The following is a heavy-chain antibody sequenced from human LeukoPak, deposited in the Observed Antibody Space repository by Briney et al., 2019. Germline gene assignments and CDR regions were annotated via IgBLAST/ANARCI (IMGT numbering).Heavy chain of an antibody. V-gene: IGHV1-2*02. CDR2: INPNSGGT. J-gene: IGHJ4*02. D-gene: IGHD6-6*01. CDR3: ARGGEYSRSSSTY. Sequence: ASVKVSCKASGYIFTGYYMHWVRQAPGQGLEWMGWINPNSGGTNYAQKFQGRVTVTRDTSISTAYMELSTLRSDDTAVYYCARGGEYSRSSSTYWGQGTLVTVSS. CDR1: GYIFTGYY.